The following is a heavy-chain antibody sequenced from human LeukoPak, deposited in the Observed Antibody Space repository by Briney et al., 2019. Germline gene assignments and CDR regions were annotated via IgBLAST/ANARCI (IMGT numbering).Heavy chain of an antibody. J-gene: IGHJ3*02. CDR3: ARLRTETTNYDAFDI. CDR2: FDPSGGST. CDR1: GYTFTSYY. D-gene: IGHD4-17*01. Sequence: GASVKVSCKASGYTFTSYYIHWVRQAPGRGLEWMGIFDPSGGSTSYTQKFQGRVTMTRDTSTSTVYMELGSLRFEDTAVYYCARLRTETTNYDAFDIWGQGTMVTVSS. V-gene: IGHV1-46*01.